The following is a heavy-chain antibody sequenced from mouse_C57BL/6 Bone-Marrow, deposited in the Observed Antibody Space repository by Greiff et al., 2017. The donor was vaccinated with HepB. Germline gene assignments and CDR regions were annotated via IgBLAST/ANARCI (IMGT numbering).Heavy chain of an antibody. CDR2: IYPGDGDT. CDR3: ARGGTTVENV. J-gene: IGHJ1*03. Sequence: VQLQQSGASVKISCKASGYAFSSYWMNWVKQRPGKGLEWIGQIYPGDGDTNYNGKFKGKATLTADKSSSTAYMQLSSLTSEDSAVYFCARGGTTVENVWGTGTTVTVSS. D-gene: IGHD1-1*01. CDR1: GYAFSSYW. V-gene: IGHV1-80*01.